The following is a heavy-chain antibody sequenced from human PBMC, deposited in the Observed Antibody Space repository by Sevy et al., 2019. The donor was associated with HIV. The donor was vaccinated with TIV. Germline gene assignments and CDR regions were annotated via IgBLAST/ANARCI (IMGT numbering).Heavy chain of an antibody. V-gene: IGHV5-51*01. CDR3: ARRFYDSTGYPQYFFDY. CDR1: GYRFTSYW. CDR2: IYPDDSDI. Sequence: GESLKISCRGSGYRFTSYWIAWVRQVPGRGLEWMGIIYPDDSDIRDSPSLQGQVTISVDKSISTAYLQWSSLEASDTAMYFCARRFYDSTGYPQYFFDYWGQGTPVTVSS. J-gene: IGHJ4*02. D-gene: IGHD3-22*01.